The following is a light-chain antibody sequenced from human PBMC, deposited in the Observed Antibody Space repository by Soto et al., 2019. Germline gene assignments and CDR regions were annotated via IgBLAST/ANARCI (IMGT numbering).Light chain of an antibody. Sequence: QLVLTQPPSASGSPGQSVTISCTGTSSDVGGYNYVSWYQQHPGKAPKLMIYEVSKRPSGVPDRFSGSKSGNTASLTVSGLQAEDEADYYCSSYAGSNLGVFGGGTKLTVL. J-gene: IGLJ3*02. CDR1: SSDVGGYNY. CDR2: EVS. V-gene: IGLV2-8*01. CDR3: SSYAGSNLGV.